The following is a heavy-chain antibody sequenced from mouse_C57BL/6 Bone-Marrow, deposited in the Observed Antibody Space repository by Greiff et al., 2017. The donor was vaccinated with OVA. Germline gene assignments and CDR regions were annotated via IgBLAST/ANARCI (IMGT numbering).Heavy chain of an antibody. CDR1: GYAFSSYW. CDR3: ARWYYGYDVAWFAY. Sequence: VQLQQSGAELVKPGASVKISCKASGYAFSSYWMNWVKQRPGKGLEWIGQIYPGDGDTNYNGKFKGKATLTADKSSSTAYMQLSSLTSEDSAVYFCARWYYGYDVAWFAYWGQGTLVTVSA. CDR2: IYPGDGDT. V-gene: IGHV1-80*01. J-gene: IGHJ3*01. D-gene: IGHD2-2*01.